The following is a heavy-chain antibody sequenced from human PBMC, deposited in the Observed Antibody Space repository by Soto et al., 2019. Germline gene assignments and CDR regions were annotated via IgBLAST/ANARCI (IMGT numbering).Heavy chain of an antibody. Sequence: QVQLVESGGGVVQPGRSLRLSCAASGFTFSSYDMHWVRQAPGKGLEWVAVISYDGGNKYYADSVKGRFTISRDNSKNTLYLQMNSLRAEDTAVYYCAKEAVGATPDYWGQGTLVTVSS. CDR1: GFTFSSYD. CDR3: AKEAVGATPDY. J-gene: IGHJ4*02. CDR2: ISYDGGNK. D-gene: IGHD1-26*01. V-gene: IGHV3-30*18.